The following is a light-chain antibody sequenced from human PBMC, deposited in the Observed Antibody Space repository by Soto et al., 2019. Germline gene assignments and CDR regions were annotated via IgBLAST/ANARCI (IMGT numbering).Light chain of an antibody. CDR2: DVS. J-gene: IGLJ2*01. V-gene: IGLV2-14*03. CDR3: SSYTSSYTLV. Sequence: QSALTQPASVSGSPGQSITISCTGTSSDVGGYDYVSWYQQHPGKAPKLMIYDVSNRPSGVSNRFSGSKSANTASLTISGLRAEYEADYYCSSYTSSYTLVFGGGTKLTVL. CDR1: SSDVGGYDY.